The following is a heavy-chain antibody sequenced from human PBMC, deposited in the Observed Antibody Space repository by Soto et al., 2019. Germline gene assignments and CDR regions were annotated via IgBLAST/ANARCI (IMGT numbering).Heavy chain of an antibody. J-gene: IGHJ6*03. CDR1: GFTFSSYW. CDR3: AREVKTGIYYYYYMDV. CDR2: IKQDGSEK. Sequence: GGSLRLSCAASGFTFSSYWMSWVRQAPGKGLEWVANIKQDGSEKYYVDSVKGRFTISRDNAKNSLYLQMNSLRAEDTAVYYCAREVKTGIYYYYYMDVWGKGTTVTVSS. V-gene: IGHV3-7*01. D-gene: IGHD1-1*01.